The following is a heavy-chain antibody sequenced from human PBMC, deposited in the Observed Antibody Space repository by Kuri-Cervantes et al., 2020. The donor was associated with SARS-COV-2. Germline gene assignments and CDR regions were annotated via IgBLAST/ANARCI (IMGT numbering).Heavy chain of an antibody. J-gene: IGHJ6*02. D-gene: IGHD3-22*01. CDR1: GFTFSDHY. CDR3: ARGNYYDSSGYFYYYGMDV. Sequence: LSLTCAASGFTFSDHYMDWVRQAPGKGLEWVGRTRNKANSYTTEYAASVKGRFTIPRDDSKNSLYLQMNSLKTEDTAVYYCARGNYYDSSGYFYYYGMDVWGQGTTVTVSS. CDR2: TRNKANSYTT. V-gene: IGHV3-72*01.